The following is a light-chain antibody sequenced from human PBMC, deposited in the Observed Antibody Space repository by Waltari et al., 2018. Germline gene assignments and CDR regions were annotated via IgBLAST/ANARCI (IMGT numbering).Light chain of an antibody. Sequence: SCRASQTVRSYLAWYQQKPGQAPSLLIFDASSRATGIPAKFSGSGSGTDFTHTVSNLEPEDFAVYYCQQRSNWPYTFGQGTRVEIK. V-gene: IGKV3-11*01. CDR1: QTVRSY. CDR3: QQRSNWPYT. J-gene: IGKJ2*01. CDR2: DAS.